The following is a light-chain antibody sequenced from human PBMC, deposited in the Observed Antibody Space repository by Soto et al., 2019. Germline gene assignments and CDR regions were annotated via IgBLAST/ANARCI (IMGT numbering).Light chain of an antibody. CDR2: GAS. J-gene: IGKJ2*01. Sequence: DIQMTQSPSSLSASVGDRVTITCRASHDTSNSVAWFQQKPGMAPKSLIYGASTLQSEVSSRFSGSGSGTHVTLTITSLQPEDFATYYCQHYSAFPYTFGQGTKLEIK. CDR1: HDTSNS. CDR3: QHYSAFPYT. V-gene: IGKV1-16*01.